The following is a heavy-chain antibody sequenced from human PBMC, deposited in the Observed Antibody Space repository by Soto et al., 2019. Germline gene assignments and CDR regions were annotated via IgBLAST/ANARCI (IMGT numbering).Heavy chain of an antibody. V-gene: IGHV2-5*02. CDR2: IYWDDDK. D-gene: IGHD6-6*01. J-gene: IGHJ4*02. CDR3: AHSRYSRSSFDY. CDR1: GFLLTSNDVG. Sequence: SGPALVNPXQTLTLTCTFSGFLLTSNDVGVGWIRQPPGKALEWLALIYWDDDKRYSPSLKSRLTITKDTSKNQVVLRMTNMDPVDTATYYCAHSRYSRSSFDYWGQGTLVTVSS.